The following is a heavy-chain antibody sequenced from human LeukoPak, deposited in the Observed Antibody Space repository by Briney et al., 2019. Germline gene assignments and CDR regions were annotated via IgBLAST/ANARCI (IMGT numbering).Heavy chain of an antibody. CDR2: ISSSSSYI. D-gene: IGHD3-22*01. J-gene: IGHJ4*02. V-gene: IGHV3-21*01. CDR1: GFTFNRKS. CDR3: ARYYDSSGYYFDY. Sequence: GGALRLSWAASGFTFNRKSMKWVRQAPGKGAEGVSSISSSSSYIYYADSVKGRFTISRDNAKNSLYLQMNSLRAEDTAVYYCARYYDSSGYYFDYWGQGTLVTVSS.